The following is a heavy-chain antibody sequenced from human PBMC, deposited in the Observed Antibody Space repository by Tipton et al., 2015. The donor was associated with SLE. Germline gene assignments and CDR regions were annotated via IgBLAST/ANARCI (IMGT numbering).Heavy chain of an antibody. CDR3: ARDYGRRFDF. CDR2: IWYDGSHI. CDR1: GFTFSDYG. Sequence: SLRLSCVASGFTFSDYGMHWVRQAPGKGLEWVAFIWYDGSHIYYGDSVRGRLTISRVNSMNTLHLQMNSLSTDDTGVYYCARDYGRRFDFWGQGTLVTVSS. J-gene: IGHJ4*02. V-gene: IGHV3-33*01. D-gene: IGHD3-10*01.